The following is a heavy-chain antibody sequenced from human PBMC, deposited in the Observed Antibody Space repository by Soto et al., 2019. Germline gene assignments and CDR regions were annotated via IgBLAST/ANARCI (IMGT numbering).Heavy chain of an antibody. Sequence: QVQLVESGGGVVQPGRSLRLSCAASGFTFSSYAMHWVRQAPGKGLEWVAVISYDGSNKYYADSVKGRFTISRDSSKNTLYLPMNGLRAEDTAVYYCARAYEGDYFDYWGQGTLVTVSS. D-gene: IGHD3-16*01. CDR2: ISYDGSNK. J-gene: IGHJ4*02. CDR3: ARAYEGDYFDY. CDR1: GFTFSSYA. V-gene: IGHV3-30-3*01.